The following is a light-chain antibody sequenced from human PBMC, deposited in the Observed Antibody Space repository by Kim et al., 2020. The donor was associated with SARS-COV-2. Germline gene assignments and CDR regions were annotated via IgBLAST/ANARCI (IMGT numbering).Light chain of an antibody. Sequence: LSVSPGERATLSCRASQSVSSNLAWYQQKPGQAPRLLIYRASTRATGIPARFSGSGSGTEFTLTISSLQSEDFAVYYCQQYNNWYTFGQGTKLEI. V-gene: IGKV3-15*01. CDR2: RAS. J-gene: IGKJ2*01. CDR1: QSVSSN. CDR3: QQYNNWYT.